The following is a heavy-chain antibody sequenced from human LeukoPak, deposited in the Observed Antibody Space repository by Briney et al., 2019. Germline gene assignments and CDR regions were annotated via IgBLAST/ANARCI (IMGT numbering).Heavy chain of an antibody. CDR3: ARHRDGDSMDV. CDR1: GGSISSYY. Sequence: SETLSLTCTVSGGSISSYYWSWIRQPPGKGLEWIGYIYYSGSTNYNPSLKSRVTISVDTSKNQFSLKLSSVTAADTAMYYCARHRDGDSMDVWGQGTTVTVSS. CDR2: IYYSGST. J-gene: IGHJ6*02. D-gene: IGHD4-17*01. V-gene: IGHV4-59*08.